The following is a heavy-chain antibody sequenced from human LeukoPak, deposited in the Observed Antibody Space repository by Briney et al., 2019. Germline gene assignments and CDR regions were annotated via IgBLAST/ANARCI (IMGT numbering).Heavy chain of an antibody. CDR3: ARSASVNGWFDP. Sequence: SVKVSCKASGYTFTYRYLHWVRQAPGQALEWMGWITPFNGNTNYAQKFQDRVTITRDRSMSTAYMELSSLRSEDTAMYYCARSASVNGWFDPWGQGTLVTVSS. CDR1: GYTFTYRY. D-gene: IGHD2-8*01. CDR2: ITPFNGNT. J-gene: IGHJ5*02. V-gene: IGHV1-45*02.